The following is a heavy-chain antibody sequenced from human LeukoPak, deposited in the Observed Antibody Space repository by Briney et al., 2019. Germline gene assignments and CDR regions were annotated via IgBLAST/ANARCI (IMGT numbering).Heavy chain of an antibody. D-gene: IGHD3-16*02. CDR2: IIAYNGNT. CDR3: ARDRASYDYVWGSYPYFDY. Sequence: ASVKVSCKASGYTFTSYGISWVRQAPGQGLEWMGWIIAYNGNTNYAQKLQGRVTMTTDTSTSTAYMELRSLRSDDTAVYYCARDRASYDYVWGSYPYFDYWGQGTLVTVSS. J-gene: IGHJ4*02. CDR1: GYTFTSYG. V-gene: IGHV1-18*01.